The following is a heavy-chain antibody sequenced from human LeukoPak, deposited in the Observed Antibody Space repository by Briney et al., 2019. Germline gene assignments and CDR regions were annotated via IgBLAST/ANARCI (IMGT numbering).Heavy chain of an antibody. V-gene: IGHV3-48*03. CDR1: GSTFSSYE. J-gene: IGHJ4*02. CDR3: ARSFSFSRGYFDY. CDR2: ISSSGSTI. D-gene: IGHD1-26*01. Sequence: PGGSLRLSCAASGSTFSSYEMNWVRQAPGKGLEWVSYISSSGSTIYYADSVKGRFTISRDNAKNSLYLQMNSLRAEDTAVYYCARSFSFSRGYFDYWGQGTLVTVSS.